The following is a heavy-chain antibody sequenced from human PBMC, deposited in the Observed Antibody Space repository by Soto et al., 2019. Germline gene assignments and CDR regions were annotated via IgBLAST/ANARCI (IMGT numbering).Heavy chain of an antibody. D-gene: IGHD6-19*01. CDR1: GFTFSTYA. CDR3: ARDFTVAAIGVGVDY. CDR2: IWYDGSKK. Sequence: ESGGGVVQPGRSLRLSCAASGFTFSTYAMHWVRQAPGKGLEWVADIWYDGSKKNYADSVKGRFTISRDNSKDTLYLQMNSLRAEDAAVHYCARDFTVAAIGVGVDYWGQGTLVTVSS. V-gene: IGHV3-33*08. J-gene: IGHJ4*02.